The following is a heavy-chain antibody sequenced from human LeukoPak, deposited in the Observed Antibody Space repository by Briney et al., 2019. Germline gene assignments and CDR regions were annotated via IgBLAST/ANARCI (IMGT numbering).Heavy chain of an antibody. Sequence: PGGSLRLSCAASGFTFSDYYMSWIRQAPGKGLEWVSYISSSSSTIYYADSVKGRFTISRDNAKNSLYLQMNSLRAEDTAVYYCARDSPLWQQLVPTGFDYWGQGTLVTVSS. V-gene: IGHV3-11*04. J-gene: IGHJ4*02. CDR2: ISSSSSTI. CDR3: ARDSPLWQQLVPTGFDY. CDR1: GFTFSDYY. D-gene: IGHD6-13*01.